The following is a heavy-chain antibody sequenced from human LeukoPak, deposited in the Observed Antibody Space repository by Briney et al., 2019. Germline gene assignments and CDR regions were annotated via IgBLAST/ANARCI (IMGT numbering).Heavy chain of an antibody. CDR3: ARPDSSGSPFDY. CDR2: INHSGST. V-gene: IGHV4-34*01. J-gene: IGHJ4*02. CDR1: GGSFSGYY. Sequence: PSDTLSLTCAVYGGSFSGYYWSWIRQPPGKGLEWIGEINHSGSTNYNPSLKSRVTISVDTSKNQFSLKPSSVTAADTAVYYCARPDSSGSPFDYWGQGTLVTVSS. D-gene: IGHD3-10*01.